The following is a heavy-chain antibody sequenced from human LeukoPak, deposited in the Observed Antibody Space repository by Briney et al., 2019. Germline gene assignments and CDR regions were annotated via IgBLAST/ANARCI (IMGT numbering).Heavy chain of an antibody. Sequence: SETLSLTCIVSGGSISNYYWSWIRQPPGKGLEWIGYIYNSGNTKYNPSVKSRVTMSIDTSKNQFSLSLRSVTAADTAVYYCARRGRDYSGTDKRPFDYWGQGTLVTVSS. D-gene: IGHD5-12*01. J-gene: IGHJ4*02. CDR2: IYNSGNT. V-gene: IGHV4-59*08. CDR1: GGSISNYY. CDR3: ARRGRDYSGTDKRPFDY.